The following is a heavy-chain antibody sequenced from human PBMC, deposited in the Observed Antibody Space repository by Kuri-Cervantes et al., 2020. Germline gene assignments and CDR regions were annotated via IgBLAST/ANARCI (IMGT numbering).Heavy chain of an antibody. J-gene: IGHJ4*02. CDR1: GFTFDDYA. Sequence: GESLKISCAASGFTFDDYAMHWVRQAPGKGLVWVSRINSDGYGTSYADSVKGRFTISRDNAKNTLYLQMSSLRAEDTAVYYCARVSPFYKFHSSGYYYDYWGQGTLVTVSS. CDR2: INSDGYGT. D-gene: IGHD3-22*01. CDR3: ARVSPFYKFHSSGYYYDY. V-gene: IGHV3-74*01.